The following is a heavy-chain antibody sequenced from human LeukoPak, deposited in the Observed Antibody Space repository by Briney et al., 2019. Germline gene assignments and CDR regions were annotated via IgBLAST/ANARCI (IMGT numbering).Heavy chain of an antibody. Sequence: PSETLSLTCNVSGGSISSSNYYWGWIRQSPGEGLEWIGTISYSGSTYYSLSLKSRVTISKDTAKNRFSLRVSSVTAADTAVYYCARHYGPWGQGTLVAVSS. V-gene: IGHV4-39*01. CDR1: GGSISSSNYY. D-gene: IGHD4-17*01. CDR2: ISYSGST. J-gene: IGHJ5*02. CDR3: ARHYGP.